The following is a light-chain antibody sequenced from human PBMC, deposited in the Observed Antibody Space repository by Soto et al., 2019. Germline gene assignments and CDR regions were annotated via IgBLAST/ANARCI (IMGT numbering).Light chain of an antibody. J-gene: IGKJ1*01. V-gene: IGKV1-5*03. CDR1: QSISSW. CDR3: QQYNSFSWT. CDR2: KAS. Sequence: DIQMTQSPSTLSASVGDRVTITCRASQSISSWLAWYQQKPGKAPKLLIYKASSLEGGVPSRFSGSGSGTAVTLTITSLQPDDFATYYCQQYNSFSWTFGQGTKVEIK.